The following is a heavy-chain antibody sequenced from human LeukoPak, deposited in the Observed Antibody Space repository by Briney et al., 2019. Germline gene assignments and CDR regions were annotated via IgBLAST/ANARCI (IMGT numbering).Heavy chain of an antibody. D-gene: IGHD6-19*01. CDR3: ARVQGSSSAWYWSFDY. V-gene: IGHV7-4-1*02. Sequence: ASVKVSCKASGYTFTSYAMNWVRQAPGQGLEWRGWINTNTGNPMYARGFTGRVVFSLDTSGSTAYLQISSLKTEDTAVYYCARVQGSSSAWYWSFDYWGQGTLVTVSS. CDR2: INTNTGNP. CDR1: GYTFTSYA. J-gene: IGHJ4*02.